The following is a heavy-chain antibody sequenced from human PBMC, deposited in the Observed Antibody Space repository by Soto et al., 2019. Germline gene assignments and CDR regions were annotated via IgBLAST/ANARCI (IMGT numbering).Heavy chain of an antibody. CDR2: INHSGST. J-gene: IGHJ1*01. V-gene: IGHV4-34*01. CDR1: GGSFSGYY. Sequence: QVQLQQWGAGLLKPSETLSLTCAVYGGSFSGYYWSWIRQPPGKGLEWIGEINHSGSTNYNPSLKSRVTISVDTSKNQFSLKLSSVTAADTAVYYCARGRWPLFFQHWGQGTLVTVSS. D-gene: IGHD6-13*01. CDR3: ARGRWPLFFQH.